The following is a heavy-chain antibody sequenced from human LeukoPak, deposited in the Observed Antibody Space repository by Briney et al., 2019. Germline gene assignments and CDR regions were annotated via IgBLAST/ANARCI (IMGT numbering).Heavy chain of an antibody. CDR3: ARRSGDWFDP. Sequence: GSSVKVSCKXSGGTFSSYAISWVRQAPGQGLERMGGIIPIFGTANYAQKFQGRVTITADESTSTAYMELSSLRSEDTAVYYCARRSGDWFDPWGQGTLVTVSS. CDR1: GGTFSSYA. V-gene: IGHV1-69*01. J-gene: IGHJ5*02. CDR2: IIPIFGTA.